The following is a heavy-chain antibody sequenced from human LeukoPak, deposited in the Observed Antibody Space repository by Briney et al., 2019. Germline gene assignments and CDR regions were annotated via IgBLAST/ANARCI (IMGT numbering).Heavy chain of an antibody. CDR3: ARSMIVVVTTTGYFDY. V-gene: IGHV4-34*01. J-gene: IGHJ4*02. Sequence: PSETLSLTCAVYGASFSGYYWSWIRQPPGKGLEWIGEINHSRSTNYNPSLKSRVTISVDTSKNQFSLKLSSVTAADTAVYYCARSMIVVVTTTGYFDYWGQGTLVTVSS. CDR2: INHSRST. CDR1: GASFSGYY. D-gene: IGHD3-22*01.